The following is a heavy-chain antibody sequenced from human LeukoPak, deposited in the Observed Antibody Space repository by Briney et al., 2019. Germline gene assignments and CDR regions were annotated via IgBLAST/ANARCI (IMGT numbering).Heavy chain of an antibody. D-gene: IGHD2-2*01. V-gene: IGHV3-9*01. CDR3: AKGMGVHIVVVPAASVIDY. CDR1: GFTFDDYA. CDR2: ISWNSGSI. J-gene: IGHJ4*02. Sequence: GRSLRLSCAASGFTFDDYAMHWVRQAPGKGLEWVSGISWNSGSIGYADSVKGRFTISRDNAKNSLYLQMNSLRAEDTALYYCAKGMGVHIVVVPAASVIDYWGQGTLVTVSS.